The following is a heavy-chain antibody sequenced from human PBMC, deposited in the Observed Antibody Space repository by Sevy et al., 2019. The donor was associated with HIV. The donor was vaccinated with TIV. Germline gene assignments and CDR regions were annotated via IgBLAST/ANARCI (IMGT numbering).Heavy chain of an antibody. D-gene: IGHD2-2*02. V-gene: IGHV1-2*02. CDR2: INPKSGGT. Sequence: ASVKVSCKASGYTFTDYYIHWVRQAPGQGLEWMGWINPKSGGTNYALKFHGRVTMTRDTSISTAYMELSRLRSDDTAVYYCARVVEPAGIYPYYYGVDVWGPGATVTVSS. CDR1: GYTFTDYY. J-gene: IGHJ6*02. CDR3: ARVVEPAGIYPYYYGVDV.